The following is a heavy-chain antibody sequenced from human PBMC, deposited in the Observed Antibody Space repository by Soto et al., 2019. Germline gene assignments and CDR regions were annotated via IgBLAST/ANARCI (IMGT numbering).Heavy chain of an antibody. J-gene: IGHJ6*02. CDR2: IIPIFGTA. Sequence: QVQLVQSGAEVKKPGSSVKVSCKASGGTFSSYAISWVRQAPGQGLEWMGGIIPIFGTANYAQKFHGRVTITADESTSTAYMELSSLRSEDTAVYYCASSIVVVPAATPTGYYYYGMDVWGQGTTVTVSS. V-gene: IGHV1-69*01. D-gene: IGHD2-2*01. CDR3: ASSIVVVPAATPTGYYYYGMDV. CDR1: GGTFSSYA.